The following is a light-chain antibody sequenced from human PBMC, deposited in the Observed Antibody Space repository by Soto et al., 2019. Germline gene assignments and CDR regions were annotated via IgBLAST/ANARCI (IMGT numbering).Light chain of an antibody. CDR3: QQSYSTPPT. Sequence: DIQMTQSPSSLSASVGDRVTITCRASQSISSYLNWYQQKQGKAPKLLIYAASSLQSAVPSRFSGSRSGTDFTLTISSLQPEDFATYYCQQSYSTPPTFGGGTKVEIK. V-gene: IGKV1-39*01. J-gene: IGKJ4*01. CDR1: QSISSY. CDR2: AAS.